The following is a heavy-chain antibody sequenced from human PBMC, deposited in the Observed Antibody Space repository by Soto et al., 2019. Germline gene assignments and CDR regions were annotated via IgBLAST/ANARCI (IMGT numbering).Heavy chain of an antibody. CDR2: IIPILGIA. CDR1: GGTFSSYT. J-gene: IGHJ1*01. V-gene: IGHV1-69*02. D-gene: IGHD6-19*01. Sequence: QVQLVQSGAEVKKPGSSVKVSCKASGGTFSSYTISWVRQAPGQGLEWMGRIIPILGIANYAQKFQGRVTITADKSTGTAYMGLSSLRSEDTAVYYCARAHIAVAGTPEYFQHWGQGTLVTVSS. CDR3: ARAHIAVAGTPEYFQH.